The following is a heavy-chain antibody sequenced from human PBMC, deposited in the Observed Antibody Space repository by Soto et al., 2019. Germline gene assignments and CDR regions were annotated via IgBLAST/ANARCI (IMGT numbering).Heavy chain of an antibody. Sequence: SETLSLTCTVSGGSISSYYWSWIRQPPGKGLEWIGYIYYSGSTNYNPSLKSRVTISVDTSKNQFSLKLSSVTAADTAVYYCARDEYSASGLGDYWGQGTLVTVSS. CDR3: ARDEYSASGLGDY. J-gene: IGHJ4*02. D-gene: IGHD6-6*01. CDR1: GGSISSYY. CDR2: IYYSGST. V-gene: IGHV4-59*01.